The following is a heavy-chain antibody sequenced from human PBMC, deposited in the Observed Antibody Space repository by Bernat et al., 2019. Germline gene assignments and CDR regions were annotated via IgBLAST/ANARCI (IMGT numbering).Heavy chain of an antibody. CDR3: AREPSGGITIFGTLDY. D-gene: IGHD3-3*01. Sequence: QVQLVESGGGVVQPGTSLRLSCAASRFTFSTYAMHWVRQAPGKGLGWVALISYDGSTKYFAESVKGRFTIARDNSKNTLYLQMNSLRAEDAAVYYCAREPSGGITIFGTLDYWGQGTLVTVSS. CDR1: RFTFSTYA. V-gene: IGHV3-30-3*01. CDR2: ISYDGSTK. J-gene: IGHJ4*02.